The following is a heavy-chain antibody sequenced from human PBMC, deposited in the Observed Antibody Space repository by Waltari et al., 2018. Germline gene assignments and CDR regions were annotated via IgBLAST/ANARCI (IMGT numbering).Heavy chain of an antibody. V-gene: IGHV3-7*03. CDR1: GFPFSSNW. Sequence: EVQLVDSGGGLVQPGGSLRLSCAAPGFPFSSNWMSWVRQAPGRGLEWLANIKPDGSQQYYVDSVRGRFSISRDNAKNSLYLQLNSLRAEDTAIYYCARDFNWGWDFWGQGTLVTVSS. D-gene: IGHD7-27*01. CDR3: ARDFNWGWDF. J-gene: IGHJ4*02. CDR2: IKPDGSQQ.